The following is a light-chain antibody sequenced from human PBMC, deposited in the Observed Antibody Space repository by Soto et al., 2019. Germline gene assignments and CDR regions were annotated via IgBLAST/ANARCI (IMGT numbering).Light chain of an antibody. V-gene: IGKV3-20*01. J-gene: IGKJ1*01. CDR1: QSVPNTY. CDR3: QQFGNSPWT. CDR2: GAS. Sequence: EIVLSQSPGIMSLSPGERATLSCRASQSVPNTYFAWYQQKPGQPPRLLISGASLRATGIPDRFSGSVSGTDFTLTISRLEPEDFAVYFCQQFGNSPWTFGQGTRVEI.